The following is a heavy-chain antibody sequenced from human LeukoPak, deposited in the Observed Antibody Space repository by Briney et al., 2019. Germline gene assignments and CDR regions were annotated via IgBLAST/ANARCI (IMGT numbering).Heavy chain of an antibody. J-gene: IGHJ6*03. V-gene: IGHV4-59*11. CDR3: ARVLQNYYHLDV. Sequence: SETLSLTCSVSGDSISSHYWSWIRQPPGKGLEWIGFFYDSGSTNYKSSLKSRVTMSVDTSKNRFSLKLSSVTAADTAVYYCARVLQNYYHLDVWGTGTTVTVSS. D-gene: IGHD2/OR15-2a*01. CDR2: FYDSGST. CDR1: GDSISSHY.